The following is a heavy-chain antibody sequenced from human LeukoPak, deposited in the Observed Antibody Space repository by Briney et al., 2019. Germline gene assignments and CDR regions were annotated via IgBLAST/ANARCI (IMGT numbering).Heavy chain of an antibody. V-gene: IGHV4-4*07. CDR2: IYTSGST. Sequence: SESLSLTCTVSGGSISSYYWSWIRQPAGKGLKWIGRIYTSGSTNYNPSLKSRVTISVDTSKNQFSLKLSSVTAADTAVYYCAKYTRGRNGMDVWGQGTTVTVSS. J-gene: IGHJ6*02. CDR3: AKYTRGRNGMDV. CDR1: GGSISSYY. D-gene: IGHD1-26*01.